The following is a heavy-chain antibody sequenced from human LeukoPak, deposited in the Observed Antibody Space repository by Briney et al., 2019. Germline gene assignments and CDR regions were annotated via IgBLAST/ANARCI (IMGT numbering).Heavy chain of an antibody. Sequence: GGSLRLSCSASEYTFSSNWMSWVRQAPGEGLEWVANIKPDGSEKYYVDSMKGRFTISRDNAKNSLFLQMNSLRGEDTAVYYCASPSLRHGGDYWGQGTLVTVSS. D-gene: IGHD2-15*01. CDR3: ASPSLRHGGDY. V-gene: IGHV3-7*05. CDR2: IKPDGSEK. J-gene: IGHJ4*02. CDR1: EYTFSSNW.